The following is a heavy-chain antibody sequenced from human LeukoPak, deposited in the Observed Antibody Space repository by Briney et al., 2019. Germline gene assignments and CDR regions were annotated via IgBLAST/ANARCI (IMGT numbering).Heavy chain of an antibody. Sequence: PGGSLRLSCAASGFTFNNYGMGWVRQAPGKGPEWVSAISGGGGYTYYVDSVKGRFTISRDNSKNTLYLQMNSLRAEDTALYYCANHPGLEGDQVYFQRWGQGTLVTVSS. CDR2: ISGGGGYT. CDR1: GFTFNNYG. J-gene: IGHJ1*01. V-gene: IGHV3-23*01. D-gene: IGHD2-8*01. CDR3: ANHPGLEGDQVYFQR.